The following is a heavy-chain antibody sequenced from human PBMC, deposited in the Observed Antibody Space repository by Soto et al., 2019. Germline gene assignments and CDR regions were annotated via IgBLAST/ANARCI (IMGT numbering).Heavy chain of an antibody. CDR1: GGSIGSGGYY. CDR3: ARGVTMVRGVIHTPYFDY. J-gene: IGHJ4*02. CDR2: IYYSGST. V-gene: IGHV4-31*03. D-gene: IGHD3-10*01. Sequence: QVQLQESGPGLVKPSQTRSLTCTVSGGSIGSGGYYWSWIRQHPGKGLEWIGYIYYSGSTYYNPSLKSRVTISVDTSKNQFSLKLSSMTAADTAVYYCARGVTMVRGVIHTPYFDYWGQGTLVTVPS.